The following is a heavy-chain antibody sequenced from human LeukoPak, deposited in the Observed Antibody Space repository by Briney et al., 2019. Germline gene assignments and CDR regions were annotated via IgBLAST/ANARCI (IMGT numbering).Heavy chain of an antibody. V-gene: IGHV3-21*05. CDR3: ARSMGAGAKGYYFDY. CDR2: LDASGDNI. CDR1: GFTFSDYS. D-gene: IGHD1-26*01. Sequence: GGSLRLSCVTSGFTFSDYSMNWVRQAPGTGPQWISFLDASGDNIDYADSVKGRFTISRDNAKNTLYLQVNSLRAEDTAVYYCARSMGAGAKGYYFDYWGQGTLVTVSS. J-gene: IGHJ4*02.